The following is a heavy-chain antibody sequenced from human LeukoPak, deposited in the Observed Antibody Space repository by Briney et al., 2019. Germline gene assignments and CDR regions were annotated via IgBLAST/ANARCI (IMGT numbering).Heavy chain of an antibody. CDR3: ARDGPHYYDSSGYLDY. J-gene: IGHJ4*02. Sequence: SETLSLTCAVYGGSFSGYYWSWIRQPPGKGLEWIGEINHSGSTNYNPSLKSRVTISVDTSKNQFSLKLSSVTAADTAVYYCARDGPHYYDSSGYLDYWGQGTLVTVSS. CDR2: INHSGST. CDR1: GGSFSGYY. D-gene: IGHD3-22*01. V-gene: IGHV4-34*01.